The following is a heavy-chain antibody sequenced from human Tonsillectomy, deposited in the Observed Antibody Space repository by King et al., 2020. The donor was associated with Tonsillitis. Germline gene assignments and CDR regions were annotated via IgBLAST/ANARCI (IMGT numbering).Heavy chain of an antibody. CDR1: GFSFSSYA. V-gene: IGHV3-23*04. D-gene: IGHD5-12*01. J-gene: IGHJ5*02. CDR3: AKDSYDTPTELGYSGYDP. Sequence: EVQLVESGGGLVQPGGSLRLSFAASGFSFSSYAMSWVRQAPGKGLEWVAAISGSGGTTHYADSVKGRFTISRDNAKNTLYLQMNSLRAEDTAVYYCAKDSYDTPTELGYSGYDPWGQGTLVTVSS. CDR2: ISGSGGTT.